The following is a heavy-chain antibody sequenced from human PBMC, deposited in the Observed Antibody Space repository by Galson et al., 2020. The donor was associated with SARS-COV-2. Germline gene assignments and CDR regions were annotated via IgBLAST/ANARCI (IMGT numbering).Heavy chain of an antibody. CDR3: ATYSVVVVAPTPFRADY. CDR1: GYSISSGYF. V-gene: IGHV4-38-2*01. Sequence: SETLSLTCPVSGYSISSGYFWGCIRQPPGKRLQWMGSFYHSRSTSYNTPLQSRVTISADTSKNQFSLRLSTVTAADAAVCYCATYSVVVVAPTPFRADYWGQGTLVTVSS. CDR2: FYHSRST. J-gene: IGHJ4*02. D-gene: IGHD2-15*01.